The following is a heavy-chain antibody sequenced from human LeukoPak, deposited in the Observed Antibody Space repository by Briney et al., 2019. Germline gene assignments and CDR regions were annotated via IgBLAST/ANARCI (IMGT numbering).Heavy chain of an antibody. CDR2: IIPIFGTA. D-gene: IGHD3-10*01. Sequence: GASVTVSCKASGGTFTSYAISWVRQAPGQGLEWMGGIIPIFGTANYAQKFQGRVTITTDESTSTAYMELSSLRSEDTAVYYCARELEDYGSGSRSPSYWYFDLWGRGTLVTVSS. CDR3: ARELEDYGSGSRSPSYWYFDL. CDR1: GGTFTSYA. J-gene: IGHJ2*01. V-gene: IGHV1-69*05.